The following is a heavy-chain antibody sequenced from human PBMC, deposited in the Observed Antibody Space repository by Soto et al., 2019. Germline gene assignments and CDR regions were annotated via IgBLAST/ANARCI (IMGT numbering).Heavy chain of an antibody. CDR1: GGSISSGGYY. CDR2: IYYSGST. CDR3: ATRYGSAIDY. Sequence: SETLSLTCTVSGGSISSGGYYWSWIRQHPGKGLEWIGYIYYSGSTNYNPSLKSRVTISVDTSKNQFSLKLSSVTAADTAVYYCATRYGSAIDYWGQGTLVTVSS. V-gene: IGHV4-61*08. D-gene: IGHD1-26*01. J-gene: IGHJ4*02.